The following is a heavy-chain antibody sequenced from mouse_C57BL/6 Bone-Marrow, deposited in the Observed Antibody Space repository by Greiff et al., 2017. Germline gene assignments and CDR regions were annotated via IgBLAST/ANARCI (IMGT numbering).Heavy chain of an antibody. V-gene: IGHV1-69*01. CDR1: GYTFTSYW. CDR3: ARSGYWDVGRDFDY. J-gene: IGHJ2*01. CDR2: IDPSDSYT. Sequence: QVQLQQLGAELVMPGASVKLSCKASGYTFTSYWMHRVKQRPGQGLEWIGEIDPSDSYTNYNQKFKGKSTLTVDKSSSTAYMQRSSLTSEGSAVYYCARSGYWDVGRDFDYWGQGTTLTVSS. D-gene: IGHD4-1*01.